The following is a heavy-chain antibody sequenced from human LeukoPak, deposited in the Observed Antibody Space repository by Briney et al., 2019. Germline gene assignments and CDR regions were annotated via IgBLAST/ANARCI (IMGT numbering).Heavy chain of an antibody. J-gene: IGHJ3*02. CDR2: IYHSGST. D-gene: IGHD3-10*01. Sequence: SETLSLTCTVSGGSISSGDYYWSWIRQPPGKGLEWIGYIYHSGSTYYNPSLKSRVTISVDRSKNQFSLKLNSVTAADTAVYYCARDRDDRSLDAFDIWGQGTMVTASS. CDR3: ARDRDDRSLDAFDI. CDR1: GGSISSGDYY. V-gene: IGHV4-30-2*01.